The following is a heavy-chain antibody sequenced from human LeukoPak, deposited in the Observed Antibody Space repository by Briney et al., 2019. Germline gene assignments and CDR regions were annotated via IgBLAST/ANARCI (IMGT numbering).Heavy chain of an antibody. D-gene: IGHD3-10*01. CDR2: THYRSKWYS. V-gene: IGHV6-1*01. CDR1: GDSVSSNSAA. CDR3: SRVHKAFDGARDTFDI. J-gene: IGHJ3*02. Sequence: SQTPSLTCAISGDSVSSNSAAWNWIRQSPSRGLEWLGRTHYRSKWYSDYAVSVKSRITINPDTSKNQFSLQLNSVTPEDTAVYYCSRVHKAFDGARDTFDIWGQGTMVTVSS.